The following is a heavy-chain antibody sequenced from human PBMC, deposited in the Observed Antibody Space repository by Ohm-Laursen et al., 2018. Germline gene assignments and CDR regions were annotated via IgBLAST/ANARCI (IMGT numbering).Heavy chain of an antibody. D-gene: IGHD3-10*01. CDR1: GFTFDDYA. Sequence: SLRLSCSASGFTFDDYAMHWVRQAPGKGLEWVSGINWNSGTIGYADSVQGRFTISRDNSKNTLYLQMNSLRAEDTAVYYCARTFRDYYYYGMDVWGQGTTVTVSS. CDR3: ARTFRDYYYYGMDV. V-gene: IGHV3-9*01. J-gene: IGHJ6*02. CDR2: INWNSGTI.